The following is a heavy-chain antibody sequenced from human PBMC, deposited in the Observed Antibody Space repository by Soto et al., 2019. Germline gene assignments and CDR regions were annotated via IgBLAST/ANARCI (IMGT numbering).Heavy chain of an antibody. CDR3: ARDAPDIVAIPDAFDI. J-gene: IGHJ3*02. CDR1: GGTFSSYT. Sequence: SVKVSCKASGGTFSSYTISWVRQAPGQGLEWMGRIIPILGIANYAQKFQGRVTITADKSTSTAYMELSSLRSEDTAVYYCARDAPDIVAIPDAFDIWGRGTMVTVSS. CDR2: IIPILGIA. D-gene: IGHD5-12*01. V-gene: IGHV1-69*04.